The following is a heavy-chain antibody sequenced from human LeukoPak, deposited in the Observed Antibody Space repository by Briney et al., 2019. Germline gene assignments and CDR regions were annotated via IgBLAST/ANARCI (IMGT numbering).Heavy chain of an antibody. CDR3: ARGDGCSSTVCAFDI. J-gene: IGHJ3*02. CDR1: GGSISSSSYY. CDR2: IYYSGST. V-gene: IGHV4-39*07. Sequence: SETLSLTCTVSGGSISSSSYYWGWIRQPPGKGLEWIGSIYYSGSTYYNPSLKSRVTISVDTSKNQFSLKLSSVTAADTAVYYCARGDGCSSTVCAFDIWGQGTMVTVSS. D-gene: IGHD2-2*01.